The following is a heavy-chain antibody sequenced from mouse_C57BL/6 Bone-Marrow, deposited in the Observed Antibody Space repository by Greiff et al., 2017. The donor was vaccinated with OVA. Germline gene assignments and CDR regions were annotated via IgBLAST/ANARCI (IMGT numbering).Heavy chain of an antibody. CDR1: GFTFSDYG. CDR3: ARHYGSSYGAMDY. D-gene: IGHD1-1*01. J-gene: IGHJ4*01. Sequence: EVQVVQSGGGLVKPGGSLKLSCAASGFTFSDYGMHWVRQAPGKGLEWVAYISSGSSTIYYADTVKGRFTISRDNAKNTLFLQMTSLRSEDTAMYYCARHYGSSYGAMDYWGQGTSVTVSS. CDR2: ISSGSSTI. V-gene: IGHV5-17*01.